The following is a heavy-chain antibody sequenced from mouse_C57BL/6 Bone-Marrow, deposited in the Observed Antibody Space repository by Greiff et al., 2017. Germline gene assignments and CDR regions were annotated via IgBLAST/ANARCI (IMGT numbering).Heavy chain of an antibody. CDR1: GYTFTNYW. CDR3: ARGGYYYGEYDY. J-gene: IGHJ2*01. Sequence: QVQLQQSGAELVRPGTSVKMSCKASGYTFTNYWIGWAKQRPGHGLEWIGDIYPGGGYTNYNEKFKGKVTLTADKSSSTAYMQFSSLTSEDSAIYYCARGGYYYGEYDYWGQGTTLTVSS. D-gene: IGHD1-1*01. V-gene: IGHV1-63*01. CDR2: IYPGGGYT.